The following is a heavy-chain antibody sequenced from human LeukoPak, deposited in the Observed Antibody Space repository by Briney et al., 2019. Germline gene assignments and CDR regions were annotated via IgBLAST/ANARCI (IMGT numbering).Heavy chain of an antibody. V-gene: IGHV5-51*01. CDR2: IYPGDSDT. CDR3: ARQKGSSGYYSGPDY. D-gene: IGHD3-22*01. CDR1: GYSFTSYW. J-gene: IGHJ4*02. Sequence: GESLQISCKGSGYSFTSYWIGWVRQMPGKGLEWMGIIYPGDSDTRYSPSFQGQVTISADKSISTAYLQWSSLKASDTAMYYCARQKGSSGYYSGPDYWGQGTLVTVSS.